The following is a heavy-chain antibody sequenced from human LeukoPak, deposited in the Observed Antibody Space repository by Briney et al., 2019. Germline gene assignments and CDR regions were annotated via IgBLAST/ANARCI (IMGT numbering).Heavy chain of an antibody. V-gene: IGHV4-34*01. D-gene: IGHD2-2*01. CDR1: GGSFSGYY. J-gene: IGHJ4*02. CDR2: INHSGST. Sequence: PSETLSLTCAVYGGSFSGYYWSWIRQPPGKGLEWIGEINHSGSTNYNPSLKSRVTISVDTSKNQFSLKLSSVTAADTAVYYCARLGQPSALFDYWGQGTLVNVSS. CDR3: ARLGQPSALFDY.